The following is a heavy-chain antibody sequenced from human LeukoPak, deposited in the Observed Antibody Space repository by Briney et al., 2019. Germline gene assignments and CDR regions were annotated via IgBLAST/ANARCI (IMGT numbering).Heavy chain of an antibody. CDR2: INPNSGGT. J-gene: IGHJ5*02. D-gene: IGHD6-13*01. Sequence: ASVKVSCKASGYTFTGYYIHWVRQAPGQGLGWMGWINPNSGGTNYAQKFQGRVTMTRDTSISTAYMDLSRLRSDDTAVYYCARDQDSSSWSLYNWFDPWGQGTLVTVSS. V-gene: IGHV1-2*02. CDR1: GYTFTGYY. CDR3: ARDQDSSSWSLYNWFDP.